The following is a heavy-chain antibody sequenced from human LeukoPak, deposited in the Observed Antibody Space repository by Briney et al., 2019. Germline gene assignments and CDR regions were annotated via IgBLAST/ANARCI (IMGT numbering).Heavy chain of an antibody. J-gene: IGHJ3*02. CDR1: GGSISSSNYY. CDR2: IYYSGRT. V-gene: IGHV4-39*07. D-gene: IGHD3-3*01. Sequence: SETLSLTCTVSGGSISSSNYYWGWIRQPPGKGLEWIGTIYYSGRTYYNPSLKSRVSISVDTSKNQFSLKLSSVTAADTAVYYCASYYDFWSGYYTGAFDIWGQGTMVTVSS. CDR3: ASYYDFWSGYYTGAFDI.